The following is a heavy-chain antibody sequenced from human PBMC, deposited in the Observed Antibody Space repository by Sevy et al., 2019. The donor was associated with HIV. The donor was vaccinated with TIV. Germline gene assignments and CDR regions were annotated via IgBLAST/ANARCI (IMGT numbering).Heavy chain of an antibody. CDR3: ARALITMVRGVIIFGFDY. J-gene: IGHJ4*02. CDR2: IYPGDSDT. Sequence: GESLKISCKGSGYSFTSYWIGWVRQMPGKGLEWMGIIYPGDSDTRYSPSFQGQVTISADKSISTAYLQWSSLKASDTAKYYCARALITMVRGVIIFGFDYWGQGTLVTVSS. CDR1: GYSFTSYW. V-gene: IGHV5-51*01. D-gene: IGHD3-10*01.